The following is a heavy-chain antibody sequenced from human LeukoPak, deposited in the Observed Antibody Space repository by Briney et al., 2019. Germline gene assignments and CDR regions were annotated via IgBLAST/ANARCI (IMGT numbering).Heavy chain of an antibody. V-gene: IGHV3-23*01. Sequence: GGSLRLSCTASGFTFSSYAMSWVRQAPGKGLEWVSAISGSGGSTYYADSVEGRFTISRDNSKNTLYLQMNSLRAEDTAVYYCAKDPSSSWYWGPRWFDYWGQGTLVTVSS. CDR2: ISGSGGST. J-gene: IGHJ4*02. D-gene: IGHD6-13*01. CDR3: AKDPSSSWYWGPRWFDY. CDR1: GFTFSSYA.